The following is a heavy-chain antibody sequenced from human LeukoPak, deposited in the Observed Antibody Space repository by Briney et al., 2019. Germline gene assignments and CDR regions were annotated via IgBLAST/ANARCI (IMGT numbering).Heavy chain of an antibody. V-gene: IGHV4-31*03. D-gene: IGHD6-13*01. CDR1: GGSISSGGYY. CDR3: ARAPGYSSSWYGYNWFDP. J-gene: IGHJ5*02. Sequence: PSQTLSLTCTVSGGSISSGGYYWSWIRQHPGKGLEWIGYIYYSGSAYYNPSLKSRVTISVDTSKNQFSLKLSSVTAADTAVYYCARAPGYSSSWYGYNWFDPWGQGTLVTVSS. CDR2: IYYSGSA.